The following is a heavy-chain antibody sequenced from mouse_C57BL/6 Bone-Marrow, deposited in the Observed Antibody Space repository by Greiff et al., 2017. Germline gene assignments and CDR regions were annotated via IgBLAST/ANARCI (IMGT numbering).Heavy chain of an antibody. CDR2: IIYDGSST. J-gene: IGHJ2*01. CDR3: ASEGYYGYDVFDY. V-gene: IGHV5-16*01. D-gene: IGHD2-2*01. Sequence: DVKLVESEGGLVQPGSSMKLSCTASGFTFSDYYLAWVSQVPAKGLEWVANIIYDGSSTYYLDSLKSRFIITRANAKNILYLQMSSLKSEDTATXNCASEGYYGYDVFDYWGQGTTLTVSS. CDR1: GFTFSDYY.